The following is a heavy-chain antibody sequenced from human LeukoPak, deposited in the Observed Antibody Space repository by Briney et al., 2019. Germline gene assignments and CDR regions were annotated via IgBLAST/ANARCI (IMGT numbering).Heavy chain of an antibody. V-gene: IGHV3-7*01. J-gene: IGHJ6*02. CDR2: IKQDGSEK. Sequence: GGSLRLSCAASGFTFSTYWMRGVRQARVKGVEWGANIKQDGSEKYYVDSVKGRFTISRDNAKNSLYLQMNSLRAEDTAVYYCARYQGGGWDVWGQGTTVTVSS. D-gene: IGHD6-25*01. CDR3: ARYQGGGWDV. CDR1: GFTFSTYW.